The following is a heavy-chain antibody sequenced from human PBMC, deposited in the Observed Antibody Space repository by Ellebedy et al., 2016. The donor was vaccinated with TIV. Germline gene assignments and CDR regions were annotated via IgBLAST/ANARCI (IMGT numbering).Heavy chain of an antibody. CDR3: ARPLDSGYDSAYFDY. V-gene: IGHV1-18*01. Sequence: ASLKVSCXASGYPFTGYDITWVRQAPGQGLEWMGWISTHNGNTNFAQSFQDRVTMNTDTSTSTVYMELRGLRYDDTAVYYCARPLDSGYDSAYFDYWGQGTLVTVSS. D-gene: IGHD5-12*01. CDR2: ISTHNGNT. J-gene: IGHJ4*02. CDR1: GYPFTGYD.